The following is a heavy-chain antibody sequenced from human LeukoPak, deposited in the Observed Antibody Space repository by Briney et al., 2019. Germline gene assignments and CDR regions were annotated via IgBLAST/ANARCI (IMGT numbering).Heavy chain of an antibody. CDR2: ISGGGETT. Sequence: GGSLRLSCVASGFSSSTSLMGWVRQAPGKGLEWVSAISGGGETTYYADSVKGRFTISRDNSESTLYLRMDSLGADDTAVYYCAKVREAWDYWGQGTQVTVSS. CDR3: AKVREAWDY. J-gene: IGHJ4*02. V-gene: IGHV3-23*01. D-gene: IGHD5-24*01. CDR1: GFSSSTSL.